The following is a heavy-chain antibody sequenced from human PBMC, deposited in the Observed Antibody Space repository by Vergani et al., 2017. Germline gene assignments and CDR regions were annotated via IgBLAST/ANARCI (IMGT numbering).Heavy chain of an antibody. V-gene: IGHV4-61*02. CDR1: GASITSGSFY. Sequence: QVHLNEAGPGLVKPSQTLSLTCTVSGASITSGSFYWSWIRQPAGKGLEWIGRIHSSGTTNYNPSLKSRVTLSVDTSKNQLSLRMTSVTAADTAVYYCARDSWTSELRGVYWFDTWGQGTLVSVSS. CDR3: ARDSWTSELRGVYWFDT. CDR2: IHSSGTT. J-gene: IGHJ5*02. D-gene: IGHD3-10*01.